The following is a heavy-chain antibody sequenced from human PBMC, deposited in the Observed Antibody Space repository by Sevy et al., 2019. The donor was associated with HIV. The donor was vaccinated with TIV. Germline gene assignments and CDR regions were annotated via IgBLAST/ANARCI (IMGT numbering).Heavy chain of an antibody. D-gene: IGHD3-3*01. CDR2: IFESGNT. CDR1: GDSVSGSS. CDR3: ARLNFWTGYYPAMYYFDT. Sequence: SETLSLFCSVSGDSVSGSSWSWIRQPPGKGLEWIGIIFESGNTNYYPSLKTRATISVDTSKNQFSLQLASVAAADTAVYYCARLNFWTGYYPAMYYFDTWGRGTLVTVSS. V-gene: IGHV4-59*08. J-gene: IGHJ4*01.